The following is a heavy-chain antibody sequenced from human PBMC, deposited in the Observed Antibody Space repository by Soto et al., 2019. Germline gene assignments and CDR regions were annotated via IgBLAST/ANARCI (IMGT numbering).Heavy chain of an antibody. CDR3: ARDLGRLPTAFLPMAFDI. CDR1: GYTFTSYG. D-gene: IGHD4-17*01. J-gene: IGHJ3*02. V-gene: IGHV1-18*01. CDR2: ISAYNGNT. Sequence: GASVKVSCKASGYTFTSYGISWVRQAPGQGLEWMGWISAYNGNTNYAQKLQGRVTMTTDTSTSTAYMELRSLRSDDTAVYYFARDLGRLPTAFLPMAFDIWGQGTMVTVSS.